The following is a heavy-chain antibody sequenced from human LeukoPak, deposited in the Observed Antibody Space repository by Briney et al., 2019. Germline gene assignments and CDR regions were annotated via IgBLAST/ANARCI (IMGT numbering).Heavy chain of an antibody. V-gene: IGHV4-59*01. CDR1: GGSIAYYP. D-gene: IGHD3-22*01. J-gene: IGHJ5*02. CDR2: INDSGNT. CDR3: ARVASVYDSRGFHFGWFDP. Sequence: SETLSLTCTVSGGSIAYYPCPGIRQPPGKRLEWLGYINDSGNTKYNPSLKSRVTISVDSSKKQFSLKLSSVTAADTAVYYCARVASVYDSRGFHFGWFDPWGQGTLVTVSS.